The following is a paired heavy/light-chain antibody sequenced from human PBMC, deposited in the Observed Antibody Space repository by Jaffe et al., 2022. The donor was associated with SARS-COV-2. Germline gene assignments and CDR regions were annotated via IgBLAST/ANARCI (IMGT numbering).Heavy chain of an antibody. CDR1: GFTFRNYA. V-gene: IGHV3-23*04. D-gene: IGHD3-10*01. CDR3: ANYFSGTYYKGYEG. J-gene: IGHJ4*02. CDR2: ITADGGT. Sequence: EVQLVESGGGLVQPGGSLRLSCAASGFTFRNYAMNWVRQAPGKGLEWVSTITADGGTYYTDSVRGRFTISRDNSRNTLFLQMSGLRAEDTALYYCANYFSGTYYKGYEGWGQGTQVTVSS.
Light chain of an antibody. CDR1: QSVSRNY. V-gene: IGKV3-20*01. CDR2: VAS. J-gene: IGKJ1*01. Sequence: IVLTQSPGTLSLSPGERAILSCRASQSVSRNYLTWYQQKPGQAPRLLIYVASNRATGIPDRFSGSGSGTDFTLTISRLEPEDFAVYYCQQYGDSQWTFGQGTKVEVK. CDR3: QQYGDSQWT.